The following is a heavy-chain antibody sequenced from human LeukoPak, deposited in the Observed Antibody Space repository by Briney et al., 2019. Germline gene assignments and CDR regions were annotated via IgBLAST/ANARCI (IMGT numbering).Heavy chain of an antibody. J-gene: IGHJ4*02. CDR3: AKDSVGSQLWTPGFIY. D-gene: IGHD5-18*01. CDR2: IRYDGSNK. CDR1: GFTFSIYG. V-gene: IGHV3-30*02. Sequence: PGGSLRLSCAASGFTFSIYGMHWVRQAPGKGLEWVAFIRYDGSNKYYADSVKGRFTISRDNSKNTLYLQMNSLRAEDTAVYYCAKDSVGSQLWTPGFIYWGQGTLVTVSS.